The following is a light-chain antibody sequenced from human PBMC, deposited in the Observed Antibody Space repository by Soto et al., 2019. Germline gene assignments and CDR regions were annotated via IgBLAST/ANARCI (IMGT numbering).Light chain of an antibody. J-gene: IGLJ1*01. CDR1: SSDVGGYNY. CDR2: DVS. V-gene: IGLV2-14*01. Sequence: QSVLTQPASVSGSPGPSITISCTGTSSDVGGYNYVSWYQQHPGKAPKLMIYDVSNRPSGVSNRCSGSKSGNTASLTISGLQAEDEADYYCSSYTSSSTGVFGTGT. CDR3: SSYTSSSTGV.